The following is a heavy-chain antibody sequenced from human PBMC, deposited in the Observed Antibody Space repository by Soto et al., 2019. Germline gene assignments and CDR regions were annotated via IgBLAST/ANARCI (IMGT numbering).Heavy chain of an antibody. CDR3: AREYSTLDAFDI. Sequence: ASVKVSCKASGYTFTSYAMHWVRQAPGQRPEWMGGINAGNGNTKYSQKFQGRVTITRDTSASTAYMELSSLRSEDTAVYYCAREYSTLDAFDIWGQGTMVTVSS. J-gene: IGHJ3*02. D-gene: IGHD4-4*01. CDR2: INAGNGNT. CDR1: GYTFTSYA. V-gene: IGHV1-3*01.